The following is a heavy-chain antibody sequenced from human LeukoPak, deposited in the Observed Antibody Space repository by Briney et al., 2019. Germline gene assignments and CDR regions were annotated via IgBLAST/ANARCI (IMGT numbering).Heavy chain of an antibody. D-gene: IGHD1-26*01. V-gene: IGHV3-23*01. CDR3: ATVGMGATIGY. CDR2: ISGSGGST. J-gene: IGHJ4*02. CDR1: GFTFSSYA. Sequence: GGSLRLSCAASGFTFSSYAMSWVRQAPGKGLEWVSAISGSGGSTYYADSVKGRFTISRDNAKNTLYLQMNSLRVEDTAVYYCATVGMGATIGYWGQGTLVTVSS.